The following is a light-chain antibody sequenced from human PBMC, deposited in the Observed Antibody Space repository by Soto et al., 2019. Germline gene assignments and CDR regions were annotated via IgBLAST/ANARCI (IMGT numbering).Light chain of an antibody. CDR3: QQRQYWPPIT. Sequence: EIVVTQSPATLSVSPGERATVSCRASQSVSSNLAWYQQKPGQAPRLLIYDASNRATGIPARFTGSGSGTDFNLTISTLEPEDFAVYYCQQRQYWPPITFGQGTRLEIK. CDR2: DAS. V-gene: IGKV3-11*01. CDR1: QSVSSN. J-gene: IGKJ5*01.